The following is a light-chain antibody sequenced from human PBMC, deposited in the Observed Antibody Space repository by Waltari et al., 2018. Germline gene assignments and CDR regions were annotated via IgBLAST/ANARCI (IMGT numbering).Light chain of an antibody. CDR3: QQYNDWPLT. CDR1: QSLSTN. Sequence: EVVMTQSPAALSVSPGERATLSCRASQSLSTNLAWYQQKPGQAPRPLIYDTSTRATGISASFSGSGSGTEFTLTISSLQSEDFALYYCQQYNDWPLTFGGGTKVEIK. CDR2: DTS. V-gene: IGKV3-15*01. J-gene: IGKJ4*01.